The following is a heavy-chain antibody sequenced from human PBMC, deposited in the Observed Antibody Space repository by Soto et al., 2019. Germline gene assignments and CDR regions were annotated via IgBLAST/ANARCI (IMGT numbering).Heavy chain of an antibody. D-gene: IGHD6-19*01. J-gene: IGHJ4*02. Sequence: ETLSLTCTVSGGSVSSNSYSWGWIRQSPGKGLEWIGTIYSTDNTYYNPSLLSRVTISVDTSMNEFSLRLRSVTDADTAVYYCVRREAVAGSQFDFWGQGTLVTVSS. CDR1: GGSVSSNSYS. V-gene: IGHV4-39*01. CDR3: VRREAVAGSQFDF. CDR2: IYSTDNT.